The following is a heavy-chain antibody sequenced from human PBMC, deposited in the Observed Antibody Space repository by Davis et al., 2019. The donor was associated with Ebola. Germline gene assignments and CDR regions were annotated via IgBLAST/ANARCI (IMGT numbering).Heavy chain of an antibody. CDR3: ARDAQVTPLLFSDYGMDV. CDR1: GFTFSGSA. J-gene: IGHJ6*04. V-gene: IGHV3-73*01. Sequence: GESLKISCAASGFTFSGSAMLWVRQASGKGLEWVGHIRVRANTYARTYTASVKGRFTISRDNSKNTLYLQMNSLRAEDTAVYYCARDAQVTPLLFSDYGMDVWGKGTTVTVSS. CDR2: IRVRANTYAR. D-gene: IGHD2-15*01.